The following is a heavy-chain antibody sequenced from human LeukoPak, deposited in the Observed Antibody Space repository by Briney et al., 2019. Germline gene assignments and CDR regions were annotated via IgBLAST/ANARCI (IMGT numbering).Heavy chain of an antibody. Sequence: SETLSLTCAVYGGSFSGYYWSWIRQPPGKGLEWIGEINHSGSTSYNPSLKSRVTISVDTSKNQFSLKLSSVTAADTAVYYCASTAYVWGSYRRFENYWGQGTLVTVSS. CDR1: GGSFSGYY. CDR2: INHSGST. J-gene: IGHJ4*02. D-gene: IGHD3-16*02. V-gene: IGHV4-34*01. CDR3: ASTAYVWGSYRRFENY.